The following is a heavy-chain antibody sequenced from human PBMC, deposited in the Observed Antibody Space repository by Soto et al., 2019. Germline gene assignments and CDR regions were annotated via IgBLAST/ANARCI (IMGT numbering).Heavy chain of an antibody. CDR3: AKETQSDVGTGVFDY. V-gene: IGHV3-9*01. CDR1: GFTFDDYA. CDR2: ISWNSGTI. J-gene: IGHJ4*02. D-gene: IGHD7-27*01. Sequence: EVQLVESGGGVVQPGRSLRLTCEASGFTFDDYAKHWVRQPPGKGLEWVSGISWNSGTIGYGFSVKGRFTISGENAKHAPYLGTNSLRPDDTAVYLCAKETQSDVGTGVFDYWDQG.